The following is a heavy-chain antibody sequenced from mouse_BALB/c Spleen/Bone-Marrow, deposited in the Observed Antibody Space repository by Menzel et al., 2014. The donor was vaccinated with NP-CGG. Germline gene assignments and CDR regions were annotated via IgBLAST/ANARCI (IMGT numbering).Heavy chain of an antibody. Sequence: QVQLQQPGAELVRPGSSVKISCEASGYAFSSYWMNWVKQRPGQGLEWIGQIYPGDGDTYYNGKFKGKATLTADNSSSTAYMQLSSLTSEDSAVYFCARETYGNAWFAYWGQGTLVTVSA. D-gene: IGHD2-1*01. CDR1: GYAFSSYW. CDR2: IYPGDGDT. J-gene: IGHJ3*01. CDR3: ARETYGNAWFAY. V-gene: IGHV1-80*01.